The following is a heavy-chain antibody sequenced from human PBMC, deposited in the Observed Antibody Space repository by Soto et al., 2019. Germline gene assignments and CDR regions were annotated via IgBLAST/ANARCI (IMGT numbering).Heavy chain of an antibody. D-gene: IGHD1-26*01. Sequence: QVQLVQSGGEVKKPGASVKVSCKASGYTFTSYGISWVRQAPGQGLEWMGRISAYNGNTNYAQRLQGRVTMTTDTATSTAYMALRSLRSDDPAVYYCARVVGALGHGFDPWGQGTLVTVSS. CDR3: ARVVGALGHGFDP. V-gene: IGHV1-18*01. CDR1: GYTFTSYG. J-gene: IGHJ5*02. CDR2: ISAYNGNT.